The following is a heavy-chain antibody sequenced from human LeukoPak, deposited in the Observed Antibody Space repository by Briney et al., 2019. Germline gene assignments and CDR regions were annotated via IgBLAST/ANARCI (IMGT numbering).Heavy chain of an antibody. CDR2: IDHSGST. CDR1: GGSFSGYY. Sequence: SGTLSLTCAVYGGSFSGYYWSWIRHPPGKGLEWIGEIDHSGSTNYNPSLKSRVTISVDTSKNQFSLKLSSVTAADTAVYYCAGVVAATGWFDPWGQGTLVTVSS. V-gene: IGHV4-34*01. J-gene: IGHJ5*02. CDR3: AGVVAATGWFDP. D-gene: IGHD2-15*01.